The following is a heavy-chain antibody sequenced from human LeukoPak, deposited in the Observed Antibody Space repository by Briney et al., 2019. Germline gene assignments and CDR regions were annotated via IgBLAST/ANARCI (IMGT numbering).Heavy chain of an antibody. CDR1: GFAFSRYW. CDR3: ATLAAAGTNY. Sequence: GGSLRPSCAASGFAFSRYWMHWVRQAPGKGLVWVSRADYDGSDTSYADSVRGRFTISRDNAKNTLYLQMNSLSAEDTAVYYCATLAAAGTNYWGQGTLVTVSS. V-gene: IGHV3-74*01. J-gene: IGHJ4*02. CDR2: ADYDGSDT. D-gene: IGHD6-13*01.